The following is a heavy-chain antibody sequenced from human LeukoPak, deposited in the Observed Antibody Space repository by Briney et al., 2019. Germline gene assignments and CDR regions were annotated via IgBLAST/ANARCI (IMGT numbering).Heavy chain of an antibody. Sequence: SSETLSLTCTVSGGSISSYYWSWIRQPPGKGLEWIGYIYYSGSTNYNPSPKSRVTISVDTSKNQFSLKLSSVTAADTAVYYCARLDKYSSGWYFDYWGQGTLVTVSS. V-gene: IGHV4-59*08. CDR2: IYYSGST. CDR1: GGSISSYY. CDR3: ARLDKYSSGWYFDY. D-gene: IGHD6-19*01. J-gene: IGHJ4*02.